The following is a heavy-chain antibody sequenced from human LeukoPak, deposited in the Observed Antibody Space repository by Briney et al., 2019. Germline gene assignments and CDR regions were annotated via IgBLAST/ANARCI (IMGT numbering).Heavy chain of an antibody. V-gene: IGHV1-2*02. CDR1: GYTFTGYY. CDR2: INPNSGGT. Sequence: EASVKVSCKASGYTFTGYYMHWVRQAPGQGLGWMGWINPNSGGTNYAQKFQGRVTMTRDTSISTAYMELSRLRSDDTAVYYCARSVRLVVAATNFDYWGQGTLVTVSS. D-gene: IGHD2-15*01. J-gene: IGHJ4*02. CDR3: ARSVRLVVAATNFDY.